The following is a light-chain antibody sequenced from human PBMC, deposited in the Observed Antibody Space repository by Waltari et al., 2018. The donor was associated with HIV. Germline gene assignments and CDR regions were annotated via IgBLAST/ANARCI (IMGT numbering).Light chain of an antibody. Sequence: QSVLTQPPSVSGAPGQRVPIPCTVISSNTGAGYDDQRYQQLPGTAPKVLIYGNTYRPSGVPDRFSGSKSGSSASLLITGLQAEDDADYYCQSYDISLSGWVFGGGTKLTVL. CDR3: QSYDISLSGWV. CDR2: GNT. J-gene: IGLJ3*02. V-gene: IGLV1-40*01. CDR1: SSNTGAGYD.